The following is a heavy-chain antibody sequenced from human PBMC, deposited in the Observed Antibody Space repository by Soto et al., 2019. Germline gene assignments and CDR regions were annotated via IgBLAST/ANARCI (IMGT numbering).Heavy chain of an antibody. Sequence: ASVKVSGKASGRTVSSYAISCVRQAPGQGLEWMGGIIPIFGTANYAQKFQGRVTFSRDTSASTAYMELTSLTPEDTAVYYCARVREGDALDIWGQGTMVTVSS. CDR1: GRTVSSYA. CDR2: IIPIFGTA. V-gene: IGHV1-69*05. J-gene: IGHJ3*02. CDR3: ARVREGDALDI. D-gene: IGHD3-10*01.